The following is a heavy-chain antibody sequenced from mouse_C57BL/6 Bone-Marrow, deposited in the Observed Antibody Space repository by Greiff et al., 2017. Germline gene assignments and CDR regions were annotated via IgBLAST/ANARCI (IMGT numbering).Heavy chain of an antibody. CDR2: ISYDGSN. Sequence: ESGPGLVKPSQSLSLTCSVTGYSITSGYYWNWIRQFPGNKLEWMGYISYDGSNNYNPSLKNRISITRDTSKNQFFLKLNSVTTEDTATYYCARRNYGSSGGNYFDYWGQGTTLTVSS. V-gene: IGHV3-6*01. D-gene: IGHD1-1*01. J-gene: IGHJ2*01. CDR3: ARRNYGSSGGNYFDY. CDR1: GYSITSGYY.